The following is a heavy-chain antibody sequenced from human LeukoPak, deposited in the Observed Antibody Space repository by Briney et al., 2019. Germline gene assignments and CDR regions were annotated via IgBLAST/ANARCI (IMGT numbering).Heavy chain of an antibody. J-gene: IGHJ4*02. CDR2: IYYSGST. V-gene: IGHV4-39*01. D-gene: IGHD1-26*01. Sequence: SETLSLTCTVSGGSISSSSYYWGWIRQPPGKGLEWIGSIYYSGSTYYNPSLKSRVTISVDTSKNQFSLKLSSVTAADTAAYYCASGLYSGSPDYWGQGTLVTVSS. CDR1: GGSISSSSYY. CDR3: ASGLYSGSPDY.